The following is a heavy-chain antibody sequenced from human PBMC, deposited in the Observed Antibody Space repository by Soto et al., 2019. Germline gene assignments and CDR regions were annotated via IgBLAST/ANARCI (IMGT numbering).Heavy chain of an antibody. J-gene: IGHJ5*02. V-gene: IGHV1-2*02. D-gene: IGHD3-10*01. CDR2: INPNSGAT. CDR3: ARGGGTILAPLP. CDR1: GYTFTGYF. Sequence: QVQLVQSGAEVKKPGASVKVSCKVSGYTFTGYFMHWVRQAPGQGLEWMGWINPNSGATKYAQKFQGRVTLTRDTSINTAYMELSMLRSDDTAIYFCARGGGTILAPLPWGQGTLVTVSS.